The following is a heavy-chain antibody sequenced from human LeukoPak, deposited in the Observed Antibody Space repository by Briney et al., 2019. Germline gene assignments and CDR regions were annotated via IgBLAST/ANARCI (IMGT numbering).Heavy chain of an antibody. CDR1: GFTFSSYG. CDR3: AVRGQVTTVVTPGWFDP. D-gene: IGHD4-23*01. Sequence: GRSLRLSCAASGFTFSSYGMHWVRQAPGKGLEWVAVISYDGSNKYYADSVKGRFTISRDNSKNTLYLQMNSLRAEDTAVYYCAVRGQVTTVVTPGWFDPWGQGTLVTVSS. CDR2: ISYDGSNK. J-gene: IGHJ5*02. V-gene: IGHV3-30*03.